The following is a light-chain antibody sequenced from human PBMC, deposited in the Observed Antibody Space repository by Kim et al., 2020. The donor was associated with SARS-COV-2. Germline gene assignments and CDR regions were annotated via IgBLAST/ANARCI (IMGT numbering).Light chain of an antibody. V-gene: IGLV1-51*01. CDR3: GTWDNSLSAGV. CDR2: DNK. J-gene: IGLJ2*01. Sequence: GQKVTICCSGSSSNVGNNYVSWYQQLPGTAPKLLIYDNKKRPSGIPDRFAGSKSGTSATLGITGLQTGDEADYYCGTWDNSLSAGVFGGGTKLTVL. CDR1: SSNVGNNY.